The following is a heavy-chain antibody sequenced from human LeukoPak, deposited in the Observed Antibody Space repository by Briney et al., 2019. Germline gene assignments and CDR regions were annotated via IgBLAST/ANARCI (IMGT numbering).Heavy chain of an antibody. CDR1: GFTFSSYA. V-gene: IGHV3-23*01. J-gene: IGHJ4*02. D-gene: IGHD3-22*01. Sequence: PGRSLRLSCAASGFTFSSYAMSWVRQAPGKGLGWVSAISGSGGSTYYADSVKGRFAISRDNSKNTLYLQMNSLRAEDTAVYYCAKSRYDSSGYYYGSLDYWGQGTLVTVSS. CDR2: ISGSGGST. CDR3: AKSRYDSSGYYYGSLDY.